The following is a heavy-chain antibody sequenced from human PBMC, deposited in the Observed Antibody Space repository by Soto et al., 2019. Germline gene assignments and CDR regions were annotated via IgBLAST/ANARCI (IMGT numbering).Heavy chain of an antibody. CDR3: TSRVAGVGYVWGSYRYKT. D-gene: IGHD3-16*02. CDR2: IKSKTDGGTT. CDR1: GFTFSNAW. J-gene: IGHJ4*02. V-gene: IGHV3-15*01. Sequence: PGGSLRLSCAASGFTFSNAWMSWVRQAPGKGLEWVGRIKSKTDGGTTDYAAPVKGRFTISRDDSKNTLYLQMNSLKTEDTAVYYCTSRVAGVGYVWGSYRYKTWGQGTLVTVSS.